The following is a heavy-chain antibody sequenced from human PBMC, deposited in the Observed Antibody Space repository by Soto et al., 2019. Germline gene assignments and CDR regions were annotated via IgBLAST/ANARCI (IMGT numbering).Heavy chain of an antibody. Sequence: QVQLVESGGGVVQPGRSLRLSCAASGFSFSTHAMHWVRQAPGKGLEWVAVISYDGSNKYYADSVKGRFTISRDNAKNTLYLQMDSLRADDPAVYYCARTELAYCSGDCYPDYWGQGTLVTVSS. CDR1: GFSFSTHA. D-gene: IGHD2-21*02. V-gene: IGHV3-30-3*01. CDR3: ARTELAYCSGDCYPDY. J-gene: IGHJ4*02. CDR2: ISYDGSNK.